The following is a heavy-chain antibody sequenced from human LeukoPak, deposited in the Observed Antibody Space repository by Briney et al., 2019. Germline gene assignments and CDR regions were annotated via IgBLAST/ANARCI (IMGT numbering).Heavy chain of an antibody. Sequence: ASVKVSCKASGYTFTGYYMHWVRQAPGQGLEWMGWINPNSGGTNYAQKFQGRVTMTRDTSISTAYMELSRLRSDDTAVYYCAREGGLYCSSTSCFAFDCWGQGTLVTVSS. CDR1: GYTFTGYY. D-gene: IGHD2-2*01. J-gene: IGHJ4*02. V-gene: IGHV1-2*02. CDR3: AREGGLYCSSTSCFAFDC. CDR2: INPNSGGT.